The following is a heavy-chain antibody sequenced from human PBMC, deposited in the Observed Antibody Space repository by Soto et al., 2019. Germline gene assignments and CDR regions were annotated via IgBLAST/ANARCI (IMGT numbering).Heavy chain of an antibody. J-gene: IGHJ6*03. Sequence: GGSLRLSCAASGFTFSSYGMHWVRQAPGKGLEWVAVISYDGSNKYYADSVKGRFTISRDNSKNTLYLQMNSLRAEDTAVYYCAKDQKVWAAGRYYYYYYMDVWGKGTTVTVSS. CDR2: ISYDGSNK. V-gene: IGHV3-30*18. CDR1: GFTFSSYG. D-gene: IGHD6-13*01. CDR3: AKDQKVWAAGRYYYYYYMDV.